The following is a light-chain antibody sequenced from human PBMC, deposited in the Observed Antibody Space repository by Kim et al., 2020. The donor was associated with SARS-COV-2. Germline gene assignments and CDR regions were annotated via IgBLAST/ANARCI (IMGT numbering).Light chain of an antibody. CDR2: AAS. J-gene: IGKJ5*01. Sequence: PGERATLSCRASQNVRGSYLAWYQQKPGQAPRLLIYAASSRATGIPDRFSGSESGTDFTLAISRLEPEDFAVYFCQQYGNSPVTFGQGTRLEIK. CDR1: QNVRGSY. CDR3: QQYGNSPVT. V-gene: IGKV3-20*01.